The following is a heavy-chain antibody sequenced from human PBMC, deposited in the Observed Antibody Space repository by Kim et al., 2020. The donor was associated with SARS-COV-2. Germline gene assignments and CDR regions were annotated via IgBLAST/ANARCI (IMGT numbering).Heavy chain of an antibody. V-gene: IGHV3-48*02. Sequence: HYDDSVKGGLTGSRDNAKNALYLQMNSLREGDTGVYFCARGFDWALDLWGQGTLVTVSS. J-gene: IGHJ5*02. CDR3: ARGFDWALDL. D-gene: IGHD3-9*01.